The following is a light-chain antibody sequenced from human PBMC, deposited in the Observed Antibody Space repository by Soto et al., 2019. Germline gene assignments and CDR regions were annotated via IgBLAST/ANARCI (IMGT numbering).Light chain of an antibody. CDR2: DAS. CDR1: ESITNR. Sequence: DIQMTQSPSTLSASVGDRVTITCRASESITNRLAWYQQKPGKAPKVLIYDASNLQSGVPSRSSGSGFGTEFILTISSLQPDDFATYSCQHYGGLWTFGQGTKVDIK. J-gene: IGKJ1*01. V-gene: IGKV1-5*01. CDR3: QHYGGLWT.